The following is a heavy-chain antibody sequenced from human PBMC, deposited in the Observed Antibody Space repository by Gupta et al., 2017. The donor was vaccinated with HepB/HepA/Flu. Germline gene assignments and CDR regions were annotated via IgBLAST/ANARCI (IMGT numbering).Heavy chain of an antibody. Sequence: EVQLVQSGAEVKKPGESLKISCKGSGYSFTSYWIGWVRQMPGKGLEWMGIIYPGDSDTRYSPSCQGQVTISADKSISTAYLQWSSRKASDTAMYYCARHVPRYCSSTSCSLGYYYYMDVWGKGTTVTVSS. CDR3: ARHVPRYCSSTSCSLGYYYYMDV. CDR2: IYPGDSDT. V-gene: IGHV5-51*01. CDR1: GYSFTSYW. J-gene: IGHJ6*03. D-gene: IGHD2-2*01.